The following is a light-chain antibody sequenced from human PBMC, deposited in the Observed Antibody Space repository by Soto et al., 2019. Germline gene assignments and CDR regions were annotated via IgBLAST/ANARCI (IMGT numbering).Light chain of an antibody. CDR1: QSISTW. Sequence: DIQMTQSPSTLSASVGDRVTITCRASQSISTWLAWYQQKSGKAPKLLIYEASSLGSGVPSRFSGSGSGTEFTLTISSLQPDDFATYYCQQYNSYSETFG. CDR2: EAS. CDR3: QQYNSYSET. V-gene: IGKV1-5*03. J-gene: IGKJ1*01.